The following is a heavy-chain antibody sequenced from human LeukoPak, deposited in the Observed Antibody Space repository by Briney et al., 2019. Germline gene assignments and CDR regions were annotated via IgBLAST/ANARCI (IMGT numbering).Heavy chain of an antibody. CDR1: GFTFSSYW. J-gene: IGHJ6*02. CDR2: INSDGSST. V-gene: IGHV3-74*01. CDR3: ARDIYYDFWSGYYPYYYGMDV. Sequence: GGSLRLSCAASGFTFSSYWMHWVRQAPGKGLVWVSRINSDGSSTSYADSVKGRFTISRDNAKNTLYLQMSSLRAEDTAVYYCARDIYYDFWSGYYPYYYGMDVWGQGTTVTVSS. D-gene: IGHD3-3*01.